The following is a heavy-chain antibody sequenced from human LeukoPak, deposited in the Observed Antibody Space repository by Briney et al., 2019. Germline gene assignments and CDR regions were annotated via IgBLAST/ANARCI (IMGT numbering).Heavy chain of an antibody. J-gene: IGHJ4*02. CDR3: ARDNIAARCFDY. CDR2: FDPEDGET. D-gene: IGHD6-6*01. Sequence: ASVKVSCKVSGYTLTELSMHWVRQAPGKGLEWMGGFDPEDGETIYAQKFQGRVTMTEDTSTDTAYMELSSLRSEDTAVYYCARDNIAARCFDYWGQGTLVTVSS. V-gene: IGHV1-24*01. CDR1: GYTLTELS.